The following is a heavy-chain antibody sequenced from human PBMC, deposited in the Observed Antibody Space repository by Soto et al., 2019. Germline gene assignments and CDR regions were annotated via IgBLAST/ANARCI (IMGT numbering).Heavy chain of an antibody. D-gene: IGHD3-16*01. CDR2: IYYSGST. Sequence: PSETLSLTCTVSGGSIRNCNFFWGWIRQPPGKGLECIGSIYYSGSTYYNPSLQSRVTISADTSKNQLTLKLISVTAADTAVYYCASPPTAYLDAFEIWGQGTMVTVSS. CDR3: ASPPTAYLDAFEI. V-gene: IGHV4-39*01. CDR1: GGSIRNCNFF. J-gene: IGHJ3*02.